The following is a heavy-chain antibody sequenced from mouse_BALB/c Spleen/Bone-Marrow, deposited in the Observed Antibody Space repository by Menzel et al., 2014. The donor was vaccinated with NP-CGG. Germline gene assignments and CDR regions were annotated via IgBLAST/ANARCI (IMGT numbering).Heavy chain of an antibody. V-gene: IGHV1S81*02. J-gene: IGHJ2*01. CDR1: GYTFTSYW. Sequence: QLQESGAELVKPGASVKLSCKASGYTFTSYWMHWVKQRPGQGLEWIGEINPSNGRTNYNEKFKSKATLTVDKSSSTAYMQLSSLTSEDSAVYYCALYYYGSLDYWGQGTTLTVSS. CDR2: INPSNGRT. D-gene: IGHD1-1*01. CDR3: ALYYYGSLDY.